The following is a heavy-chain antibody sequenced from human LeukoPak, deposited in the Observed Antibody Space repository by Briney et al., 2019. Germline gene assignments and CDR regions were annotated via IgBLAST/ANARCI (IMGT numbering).Heavy chain of an antibody. D-gene: IGHD3-3*01. J-gene: IGHJ4*02. CDR3: ARQTGAGLFILP. CDR1: GGSFSGYY. Sequence: SETLSLTCAVYGGSFSGYYWSWIRQPPRKGLEWIGEINHSGSTNYNPSLKSRVTISVDTSKNQFSLILTSVTAADTAVYYCARQTGAGLFILPGGQGTLVTVSS. V-gene: IGHV4-34*01. CDR2: INHSGST.